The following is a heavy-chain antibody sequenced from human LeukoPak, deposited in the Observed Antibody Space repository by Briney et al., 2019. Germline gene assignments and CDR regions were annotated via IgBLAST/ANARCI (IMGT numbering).Heavy chain of an antibody. V-gene: IGHV3-64*01. J-gene: IGHJ4*02. D-gene: IGHD1-7*01. Sequence: SGGSLRLSCAASGFTFSHYSMHWVRQAPGRGLEYVSAINSNGDDTYYVNSVKGRFTISRDNSKNTLYLQMNSLRVEDTALYYCARVGTMASFDCWGQGTLVTVSS. CDR2: INSNGDDT. CDR3: ARVGTMASFDC. CDR1: GFTFSHYS.